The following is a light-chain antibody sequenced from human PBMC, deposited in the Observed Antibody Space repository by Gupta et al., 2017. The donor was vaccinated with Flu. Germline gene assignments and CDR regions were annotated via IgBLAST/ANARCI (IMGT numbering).Light chain of an antibody. CDR3: QAWDSTTGV. J-gene: IGLJ1*01. CDR1: NLGDKY. V-gene: IGLV3-1*01. Sequence: SYELTQPPSVSVSPGQTASITCSGDNLGDKYASWYPQKPGQSPVLVIYKDTKRPSGIPERFSGSNSGNTATLTISGTQAMDEADYYCQAWDSTTGVFGTGTKVTVL. CDR2: KDT.